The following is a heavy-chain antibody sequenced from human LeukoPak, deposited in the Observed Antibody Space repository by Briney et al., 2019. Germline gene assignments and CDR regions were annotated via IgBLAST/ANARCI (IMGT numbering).Heavy chain of an antibody. Sequence: GGSLRLSCVASGFAFSAYHMSWVRQAPGKGLEWVSYISSSSGTIYYADSMKGRFTTSRDDAKNSLYLQMNSLRDDDTAVYYCARYFGDPQGMDVWGQGTTVTVSS. D-gene: IGHD3-10*01. CDR2: ISSSSGTI. J-gene: IGHJ6*02. CDR1: GFAFSAYH. V-gene: IGHV3-48*02. CDR3: ARYFGDPQGMDV.